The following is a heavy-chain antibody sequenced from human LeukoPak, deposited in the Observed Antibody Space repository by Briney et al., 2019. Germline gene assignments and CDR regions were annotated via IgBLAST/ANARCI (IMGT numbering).Heavy chain of an antibody. CDR2: IYHSGST. J-gene: IGHJ6*04. V-gene: IGHV4-38-2*01. Sequence: SETLSLTCAVSGYSISSGYYWGWIRQPPGKGLEWIGNIYHSGSTYYNPSLKSRVTISVDTSKNQFSLKLSSVTAADTAVYYCARGSHYYYGMDVWGKGTTVTVSS. CDR1: GYSISSGYY. CDR3: ARGSHYYYGMDV.